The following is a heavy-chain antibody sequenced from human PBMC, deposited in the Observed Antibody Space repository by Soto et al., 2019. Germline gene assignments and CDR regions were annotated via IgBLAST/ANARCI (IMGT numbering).Heavy chain of an antibody. CDR2: IFHNGST. CDR3: ARDRYCSSTSCYTGYNWFDP. Sequence: SETLSLTCAVSGGISSDNWWSWVRQPPGKGLEWIGEIFHNGSTNYNPSLKSRVTISVDKSREQFSLKLSSVTAADTAVYYCARDRYCSSTSCYTGYNWFDPWGQGTLVTVSS. V-gene: IGHV4-4*02. CDR1: GGISSDNW. J-gene: IGHJ5*02. D-gene: IGHD2-2*02.